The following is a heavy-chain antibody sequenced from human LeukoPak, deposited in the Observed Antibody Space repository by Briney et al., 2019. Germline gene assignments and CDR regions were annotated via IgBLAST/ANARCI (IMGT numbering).Heavy chain of an antibody. CDR2: INAGNGNT. J-gene: IGHJ4*02. CDR3: ARACSSTSCFDY. D-gene: IGHD2-2*01. CDR1: GYTFTTYS. V-gene: IGHV1-3*01. Sequence: ASVKVSCKASGYTFTTYSIHWVRQAPGQRLEWMGWINAGNGNTKYSQRFQDRVTFTRDTSASTAYMELSSLRSEDTAVYYCARACSSTSCFDYWGQGTLVTVSS.